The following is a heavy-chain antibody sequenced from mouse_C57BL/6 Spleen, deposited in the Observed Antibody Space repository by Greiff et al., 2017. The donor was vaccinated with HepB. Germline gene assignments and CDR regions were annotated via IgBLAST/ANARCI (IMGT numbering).Heavy chain of an antibody. CDR2: ISDGGSYT. V-gene: IGHV5-4*01. J-gene: IGHJ2*01. Sequence: EVKLVESGGGLVKPGGSLKLSCAASGFTFSSYAMSWVRQTPEKRLEWVATISDGGSYTYYPDNVKGRFTISRDNAKNNLYLQMSQLKSEDTAMYYCAREYGYDVGYYFDYWGQGTTLTVSS. CDR3: AREYGYDVGYYFDY. D-gene: IGHD2-2*01. CDR1: GFTFSSYA.